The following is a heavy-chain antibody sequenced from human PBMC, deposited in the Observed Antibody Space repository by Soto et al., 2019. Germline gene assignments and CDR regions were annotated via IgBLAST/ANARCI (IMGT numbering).Heavy chain of an antibody. J-gene: IGHJ3*02. Sequence: GASLRLTYPSSGFTFSIPWISWIRHAPGVALVWVANIKQNESEKYYVDNVMGRVTISRDNAKNSLYLQMNSLRAEDTAVYYCSGYYSYAFDIWGQGT. CDR3: SGYYSYAFDI. CDR2: IKQNESEK. CDR1: GFTFSIPW. V-gene: IGHV3-7*01. D-gene: IGHD3-22*01.